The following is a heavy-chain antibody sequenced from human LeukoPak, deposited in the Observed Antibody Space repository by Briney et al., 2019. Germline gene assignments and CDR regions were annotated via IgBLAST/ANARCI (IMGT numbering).Heavy chain of an antibody. J-gene: IGHJ5*02. CDR1: GGTFSSYA. CDR3: AGYSWNYGWFDP. V-gene: IGHV1-69*13. Sequence: GASVKVSCKASGGTFSSYAISWVRQAPGQGLEWMGGIIPIFGTANYAQKFQGRVTITADESTSTAYMEPSSLRSEDTAVYYCAGYSWNYGWFDPWGQGTLVTVSS. D-gene: IGHD1-7*01. CDR2: IIPIFGTA.